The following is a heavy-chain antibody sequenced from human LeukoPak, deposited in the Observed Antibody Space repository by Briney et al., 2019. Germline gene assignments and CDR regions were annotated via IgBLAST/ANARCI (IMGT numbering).Heavy chain of an antibody. CDR1: GFSFSNSW. CDR3: ARTLVEVPGHSDLFDF. Sequence: GGSLRLSCGASGFSFSNSWMSWIRQAPGKGLERVANMNPDGSATYYLDSVKGRFTISRDNAKTSVYLQINSLRPDDTAVYYCARTLVEVPGHSDLFDFWGQGTLVTVSS. CDR2: MNPDGSAT. J-gene: IGHJ4*02. D-gene: IGHD2-2*01. V-gene: IGHV3-7*01.